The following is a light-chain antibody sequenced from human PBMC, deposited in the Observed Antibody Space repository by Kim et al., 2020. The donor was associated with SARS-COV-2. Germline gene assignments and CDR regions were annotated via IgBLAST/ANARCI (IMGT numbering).Light chain of an antibody. CDR3: QAWDSSIHV. CDR1: TLGAKY. CDR2: RDN. J-gene: IGLJ1*01. V-gene: IGLV3-1*01. Sequence: SFELTQPPSVSVSPGQTASITCSGDTLGAKYASWSQQKPGQSPVVVIFRDNRRPSGIPERFSGSNSGNTATLTISGTQAMDEADYYCQAWDSSIHVFGTG.